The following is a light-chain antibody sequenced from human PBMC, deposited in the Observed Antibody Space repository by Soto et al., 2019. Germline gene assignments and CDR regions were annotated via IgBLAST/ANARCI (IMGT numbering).Light chain of an antibody. Sequence: DLQMTQSPSSLSASVGDRVTITCRASQSIRSYLNWYQQKLGKAPKLLIYTTSNLQSGVPSRFSCSGSGTDFTLTITTLQPEDFATYYCQQSFSSPQTFGQGTKVEIK. CDR1: QSIRSY. J-gene: IGKJ1*01. CDR2: TTS. CDR3: QQSFSSPQT. V-gene: IGKV1-39*01.